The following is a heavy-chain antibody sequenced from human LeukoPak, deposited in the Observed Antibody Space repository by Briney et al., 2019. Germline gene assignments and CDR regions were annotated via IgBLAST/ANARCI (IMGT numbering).Heavy chain of an antibody. CDR3: ARGGSITMVRGVIIGYYFDY. J-gene: IGHJ4*02. D-gene: IGHD3-10*01. Sequence: ASVKVSCKASGYTFTRYGISWVRQAPGQGLEWMGWISGYNGNIKYAQKVQGRVTMTTDTSTSTAYMELSSLRSEDTAVYYCARGGSITMVRGVIIGYYFDYWGQGTLVTVSS. CDR1: GYTFTRYG. CDR2: ISGYNGNI. V-gene: IGHV1-18*01.